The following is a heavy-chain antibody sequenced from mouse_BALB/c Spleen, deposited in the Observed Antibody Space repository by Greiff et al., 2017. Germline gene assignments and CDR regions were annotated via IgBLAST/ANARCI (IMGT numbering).Heavy chain of an antibody. CDR3: ASYYGSREYYFDD. D-gene: IGHD1-1*01. J-gene: IGHJ2*01. CDR1: GFNIKDTY. Sequence: VQLQQSGAELVKPGASVKLSCTASGFNIKDTYMHWVKQRPEQGLEWIGRIDPANGNTKYDPKFQGKATITADTSSNTAYLQLSSLTSEDTAVYYCASYYGSREYYFDDWGQGTTLTVSS. V-gene: IGHV14-3*02. CDR2: IDPANGNT.